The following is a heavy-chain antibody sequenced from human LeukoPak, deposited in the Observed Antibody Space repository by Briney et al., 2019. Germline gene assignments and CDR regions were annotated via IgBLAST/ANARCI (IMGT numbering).Heavy chain of an antibody. J-gene: IGHJ4*02. D-gene: IGHD3-10*01. V-gene: IGHV4-61*02. CDR3: ARQAFRYAGSGSYYSY. Sequence: SETLSLTCTVSGGSISSGDYYWSWIRQPAGKGLEWIGRIYTSGSTNYNPSLKSRVTISVDTSKNQFSLKLSSVTAADTAVYYCARQAFRYAGSGSYYSYWGQGTLVTVSS. CDR2: IYTSGST. CDR1: GGSISSGDYY.